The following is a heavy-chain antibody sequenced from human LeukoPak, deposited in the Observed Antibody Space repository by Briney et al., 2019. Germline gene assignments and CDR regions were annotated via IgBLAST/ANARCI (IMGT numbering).Heavy chain of an antibody. J-gene: IGHJ4*02. CDR1: GFTFSSYA. CDR3: AKVGVTIFGVVIIEYYFDY. CDR2: ISGSGGST. Sequence: GGSLRLSCAASGFTFSSYAMSWVRQAPGKGLEWVSAISGSGGSTYYADSVKGRFTISRDNSKNTLYLQMNSLRAEDTAVYYCAKVGVTIFGVVIIEYYFDYWGQGTLATVSS. V-gene: IGHV3-23*01. D-gene: IGHD3-3*01.